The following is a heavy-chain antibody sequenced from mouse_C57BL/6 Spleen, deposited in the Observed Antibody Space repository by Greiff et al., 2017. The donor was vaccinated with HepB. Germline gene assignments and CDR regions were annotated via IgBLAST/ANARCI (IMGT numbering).Heavy chain of an antibody. V-gene: IGHV1-22*01. CDR1: GYTFTDYN. CDR2: INPNNGGT. CDR3: ARGAYSTQRSWFAY. J-gene: IGHJ3*01. Sequence: VQLQQSGPELVKPGASVKMSCKASGYTFTDYNMHWVKQSHGKSLEWIGYINPNNGGTSYNQKFKGKATLTVNKSSSTAYMELRSLTSEDSAVYYCARGAYSTQRSWFAYWGQGTLVTVSA. D-gene: IGHD2-5*01.